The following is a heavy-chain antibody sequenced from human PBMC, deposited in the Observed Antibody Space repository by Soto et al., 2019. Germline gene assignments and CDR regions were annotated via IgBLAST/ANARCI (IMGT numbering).Heavy chain of an antibody. CDR2: IHPSGSA. CDR1: GGSLSGYY. D-gene: IGHD5-18*01. J-gene: IGHJ4*02. CDR3: ARGVDRAKTGY. Sequence: QVQLQQWGAGLLKPSETLSLTCAVYGGSLSGYYGRWIRQSPGKGLEWIGEIHPSGSAHYNPSLRSRVTISVDTSQTHLSLELSSVTAADTAVYYCARGVDRAKTGYWGQGTMVTVSS. V-gene: IGHV4-34*01.